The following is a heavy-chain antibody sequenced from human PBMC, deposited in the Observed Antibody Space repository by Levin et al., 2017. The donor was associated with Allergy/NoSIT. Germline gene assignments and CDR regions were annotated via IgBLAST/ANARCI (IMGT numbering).Heavy chain of an antibody. Sequence: SLKISCAASGFTFDDYAMHWVRQAPGKGLEWVSGISWNSGSIGYADSVKGRFTISRDNAKNSLYLQMNSLRAEDTALYYCAKAGADLPAWGGLGEGYYFDYWGQGTLVTVSS. V-gene: IGHV3-9*01. J-gene: IGHJ4*02. CDR3: AKAGADLPAWGGLGEGYYFDY. CDR1: GFTFDDYA. D-gene: IGHD2-21*01. CDR2: ISWNSGSI.